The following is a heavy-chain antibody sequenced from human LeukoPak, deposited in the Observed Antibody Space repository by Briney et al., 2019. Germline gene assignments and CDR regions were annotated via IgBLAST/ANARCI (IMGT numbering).Heavy chain of an antibody. J-gene: IGHJ4*02. CDR2: INHSGST. CDR1: GGSFSGYY. Sequence: PSETLSLTCAVYGGSFSGYYWSWIRQPPGKGLEWIGEINHSGSTNYNPSLKSRVTISVDTSKNQFSLRLSSVTAAETAMYYCARSDFYAFDYWGQGALVTVS. CDR3: ARSDFYAFDY. V-gene: IGHV4-34*01. D-gene: IGHD2/OR15-2a*01.